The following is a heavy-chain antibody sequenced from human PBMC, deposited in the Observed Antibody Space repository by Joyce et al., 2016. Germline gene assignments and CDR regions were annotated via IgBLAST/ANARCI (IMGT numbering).Heavy chain of an antibody. D-gene: IGHD4-17*01. CDR1: GITFSSYA. CDR2: ISVSGSRT. V-gene: IGHV3-23*01. CDR3: AKTRNGDNVDPFDM. J-gene: IGHJ3*02. Sequence: QLLQSGGGLVQPGGSLRLSCAASGITFSSYAISWVRQAPGKGVAWVSAISVSGSRTYYAETVRGRFTISRDNSENTLYLQMNTLRAEDTAIYYCAKTRNGDNVDPFDMWGQGTMVTVSS.